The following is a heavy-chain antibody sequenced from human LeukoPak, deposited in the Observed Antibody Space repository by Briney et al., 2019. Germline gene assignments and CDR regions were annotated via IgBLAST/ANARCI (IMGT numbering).Heavy chain of an antibody. D-gene: IGHD2-2*01. CDR1: GGSISSYY. CDR2: IYYSGST. Sequence: SETLSLTCSVSGGSISSYYWSWIRQPPGKGLEWIGYIYYSGSTNYNPSLKSRVTISVDMSKNQFSLKLTSVTAADTAVYYCARDIGKRYCSDTSCLYYMDVWGKGTTVTVSS. V-gene: IGHV4-59*01. J-gene: IGHJ6*03. CDR3: ARDIGKRYCSDTSCLYYMDV.